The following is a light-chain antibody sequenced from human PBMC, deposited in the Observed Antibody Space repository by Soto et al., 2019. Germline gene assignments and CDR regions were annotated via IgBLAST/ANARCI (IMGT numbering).Light chain of an antibody. J-gene: IGKJ2*01. CDR1: QSISSS. CDR3: QQYITWPRT. V-gene: IGKV3-15*01. Sequence: EIVMTQSPATLSVSPGERATLSCRASQSISSSLAWYQQKPGQAPSLLIYGAATRASGIPARFSGSGSGTEFTLTISSLQSEDSAVYFCQQYITWPRTFGQGTKLQIK. CDR2: GAA.